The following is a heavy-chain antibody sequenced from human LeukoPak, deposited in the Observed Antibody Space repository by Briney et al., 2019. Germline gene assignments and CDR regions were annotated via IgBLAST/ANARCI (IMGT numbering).Heavy chain of an antibody. CDR1: GFTFSSSW. V-gene: IGHV3-7*01. CDR3: ARGPTNGQAFDY. Sequence: GGSLRLSCAASGFTFSSSWMTWVRQAPGKGLEWVASIREDGSEKTSVVSVKGRFTISRDNAKNSLYLQMDSLRAEDTAVYYCARGPTNGQAFDYWGQGTLVSVSS. J-gene: IGHJ4*02. CDR2: IREDGSEK. D-gene: IGHD2-8*01.